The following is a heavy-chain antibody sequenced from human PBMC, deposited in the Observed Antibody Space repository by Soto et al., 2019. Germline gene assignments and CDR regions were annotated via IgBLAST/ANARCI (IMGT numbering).Heavy chain of an antibody. CDR2: IIPIFGTA. Sequence: SVKVSCKASGGTFSSYAISWVRQAPGQGLEWMGGIIPIFGTANYAQKFRGRVTITADESTSTAYMELSSLRSEDTAVYYCAREGTTYYYDSSGYWNYWGQGTLVTV. V-gene: IGHV1-69*13. CDR1: GGTFSSYA. J-gene: IGHJ4*02. CDR3: AREGTTYYYDSSGYWNY. D-gene: IGHD3-22*01.